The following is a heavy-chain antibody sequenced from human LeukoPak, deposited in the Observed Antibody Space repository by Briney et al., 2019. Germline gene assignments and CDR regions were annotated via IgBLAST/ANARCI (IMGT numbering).Heavy chain of an antibody. J-gene: IGHJ4*02. Sequence: GGSLRLSCAASGFTFSNYWMSWVRQAPGKGLEWVASIKQDGSEIYYVDSVKGRFTISRDNAKNSLCQQMNTLRAEDTAVYYCARTRSGEGYWGQGTLVTVSS. CDR3: ARTRSGEGY. D-gene: IGHD2-15*01. V-gene: IGHV3-7*04. CDR1: GFTFSNYW. CDR2: IKQDGSEI.